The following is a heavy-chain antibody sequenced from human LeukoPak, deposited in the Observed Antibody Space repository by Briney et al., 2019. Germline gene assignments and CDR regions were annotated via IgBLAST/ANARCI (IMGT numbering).Heavy chain of an antibody. J-gene: IGHJ6*04. CDR1: GGSICSYY. CDR2: IYYSGST. D-gene: IGHD5-24*01. Sequence: SETLSLTCTVSGGSICSYYWSWIRQPPGKGLEWIGYIYYSGSTNYNPSLKSRVTISVDTSKNQFSLKLSSVTAADTAVHYCARARDGPYYYYGMDVWGKGTTVTVSS. CDR3: ARARDGPYYYYGMDV. V-gene: IGHV4-59*01.